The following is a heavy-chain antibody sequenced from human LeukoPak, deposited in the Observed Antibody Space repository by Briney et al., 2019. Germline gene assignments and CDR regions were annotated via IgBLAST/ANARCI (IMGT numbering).Heavy chain of an antibody. D-gene: IGHD3-10*01. V-gene: IGHV3-9*03. CDR1: GFTFDDYA. J-gene: IGHJ3*02. Sequence: PGGSLRLSCAASGFTFDDYAMHWVRQAPGKGLEWVSGISWNSGSISYADSVKGRFTISRDNAKNSLYLQMNSLRAEDMALYYCAKDMAPGSGRWDAFDIWGQGTMVTVSS. CDR3: AKDMAPGSGRWDAFDI. CDR2: ISWNSGSI.